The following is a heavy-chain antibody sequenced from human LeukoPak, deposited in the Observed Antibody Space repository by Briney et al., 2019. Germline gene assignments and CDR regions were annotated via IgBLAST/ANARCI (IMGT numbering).Heavy chain of an antibody. J-gene: IGHJ5*02. Sequence: ASVKVSCKASGGTFSSYTISWVRQAPGRGLEWMGWINPNSGATKYAQKFQGRVTMTRDTSISTAYMEVSRLRFDDTAVYYCARDGGWYQLLWWFDPWGQGTLVTVSS. D-gene: IGHD2-2*01. CDR3: ARDGGWYQLLWWFDP. V-gene: IGHV1-2*02. CDR1: GGTFSSYT. CDR2: INPNSGAT.